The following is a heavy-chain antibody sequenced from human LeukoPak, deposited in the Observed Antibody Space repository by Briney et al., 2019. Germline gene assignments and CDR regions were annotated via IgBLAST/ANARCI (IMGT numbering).Heavy chain of an antibody. CDR2: XXXSGGST. J-gene: IGHJ4*02. Sequence: LRXSCAAXXXXXXXXAMSWXRXAPGXXLXXVXXXXXSGGSTYYADSVKGRFTISRDNSKNTLYLQMNSLRAEDTAVYYCAKRPYYYDSSGRGHFDYWGQGTLVTVSS. D-gene: IGHD3-22*01. V-gene: IGHV3-23*01. CDR1: XXXXXXXA. CDR3: AKRPYYYDSSGRGHFDY.